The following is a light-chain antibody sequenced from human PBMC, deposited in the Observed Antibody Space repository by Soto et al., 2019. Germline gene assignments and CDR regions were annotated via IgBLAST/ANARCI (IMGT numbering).Light chain of an antibody. CDR3: SSYVGSSTLL. CDR2: EGS. V-gene: IGLV2-23*01. J-gene: IGLJ2*01. CDR1: SSDVGNYNL. Sequence: QSALTQPASVSGSPGQSITISCTGTSSDVGNYNLVSWYQQHPGKAPKLMIYEGSKRPPGVSNRFSGSKSGNTASLTISGLQAEDEADYYCSSYVGSSTLLFGGGTKVTVL.